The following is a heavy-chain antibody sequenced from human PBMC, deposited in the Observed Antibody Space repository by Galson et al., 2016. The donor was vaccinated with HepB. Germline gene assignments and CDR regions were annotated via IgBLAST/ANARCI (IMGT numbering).Heavy chain of an antibody. J-gene: IGHJ4*02. CDR1: GFPFDDYA. Sequence: SLRLSCAASGFPFDDYAMHWVRQPPGKGLEWVSSISWNSVTIDYADSVKGRFTVSSDSAKNTLYLQMNSLRTEDTALYYCAKAGCGGTRCYSNRWGQGTLVTVSS. V-gene: IGHV3-9*01. CDR3: AKAGCGGTRCYSNR. D-gene: IGHD2-2*02. CDR2: ISWNSVTI.